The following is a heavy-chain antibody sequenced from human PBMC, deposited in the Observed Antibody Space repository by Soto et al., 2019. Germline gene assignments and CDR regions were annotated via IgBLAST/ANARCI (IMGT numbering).Heavy chain of an antibody. CDR3: AKGFRYDFWSGYYFDY. CDR1: GFTFSSYA. V-gene: IGHV3-23*01. CDR2: ISGSGGST. J-gene: IGHJ4*02. D-gene: IGHD3-3*01. Sequence: PGGSLRLSCAASGFTFSSYAMSWVRQAPGKGLEWVSAISGSGGSTYYADSVKGRFTISRDNSKNTLYLQVNSLRAEDTAVYYCAKGFRYDFWSGYYFDYWGQGTLVTVSS.